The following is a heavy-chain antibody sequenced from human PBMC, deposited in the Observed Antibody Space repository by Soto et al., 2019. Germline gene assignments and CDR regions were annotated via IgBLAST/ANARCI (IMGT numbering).Heavy chain of an antibody. V-gene: IGHV4-61*01. CDR2: IYYSGST. Sequence: LSLTCTVCGGSVSSGSYYWSWIRQPPGKGLEWIGYIYYSGSTNYNPSLKSRVTISVDTSKNQFSLKLSSVTAADTAVYYCARGNPKYYYYGMDVWGQGTTVTAP. J-gene: IGHJ6*02. CDR1: GGSVSSGSYY. CDR3: ARGNPKYYYYGMDV. D-gene: IGHD4-4*01.